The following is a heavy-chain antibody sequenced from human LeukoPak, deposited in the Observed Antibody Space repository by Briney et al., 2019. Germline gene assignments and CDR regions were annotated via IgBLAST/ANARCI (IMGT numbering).Heavy chain of an antibody. Sequence: GGSLRPSCAASGFTFNNYAMSWVRQAPGKGLEWVSAISASGGTTYYADSVKGRFTISRDNSENTLFLQMNSLRAEDTAVYYCAKEPREYCSSTSCPNWFDSWGQGTLVTVSS. J-gene: IGHJ5*01. D-gene: IGHD2-2*01. CDR2: ISASGGTT. CDR1: GFTFNNYA. CDR3: AKEPREYCSSTSCPNWFDS. V-gene: IGHV3-23*01.